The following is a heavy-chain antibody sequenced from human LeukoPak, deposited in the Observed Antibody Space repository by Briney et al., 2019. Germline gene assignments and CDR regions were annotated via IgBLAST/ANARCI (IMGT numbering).Heavy chain of an antibody. D-gene: IGHD3-22*01. CDR1: GDSISSSSYY. J-gene: IGHJ3*02. V-gene: IGHV4-39*07. Sequence: SETLSLTCTVSGDSISSSSYYWDWIRQPPGKGLEWIGSISYSGSTYYNSSLKSRVTISVDTSKNQFSLKLSSVTAADTAVYYCARGDGGDSSGYDPLDAFDIWGQGTMVTVSS. CDR3: ARGDGGDSSGYDPLDAFDI. CDR2: ISYSGST.